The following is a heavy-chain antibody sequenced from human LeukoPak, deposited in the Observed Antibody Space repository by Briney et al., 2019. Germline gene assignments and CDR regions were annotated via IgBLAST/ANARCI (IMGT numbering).Heavy chain of an antibody. Sequence: GGSLRLSCAASGFTFSSYIMNWVRQAPGKGLEWVSSISSSSSYIYYADSVEGRFTISRDNAKNSLYLQMNSLRAEDTAVYYCARDLPFPYYGKDYWGQGTLVTVSS. D-gene: IGHD3-22*01. CDR3: ARDLPFPYYGKDY. CDR2: ISSSSSYI. V-gene: IGHV3-21*01. CDR1: GFTFSSYI. J-gene: IGHJ4*02.